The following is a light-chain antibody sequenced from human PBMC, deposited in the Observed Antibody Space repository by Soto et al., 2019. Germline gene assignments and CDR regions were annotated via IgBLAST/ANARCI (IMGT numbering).Light chain of an antibody. CDR2: AAS. Sequence: DIQMTQSPSSLSGSVGERVSITCRANQTIRNFLQWYQQKPGKVPKFLIYAASSLVDGVPSRFSGSGSGADFTLTISGLQPEDFATYYCQQSYSIPYTFGQGTKLDIK. V-gene: IGKV1-39*01. CDR3: QQSYSIPYT. CDR1: QTIRNF. J-gene: IGKJ2*01.